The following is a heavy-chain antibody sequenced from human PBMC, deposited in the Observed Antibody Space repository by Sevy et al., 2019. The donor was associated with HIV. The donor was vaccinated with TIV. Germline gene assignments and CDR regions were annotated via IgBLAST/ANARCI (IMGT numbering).Heavy chain of an antibody. Sequence: SETLSLTCTVSGDSIDSNYWNWIRQPPGKGLEWIGYLYYSGVTNYNPSLKSRVTISVDTSKNQFSLKLRSVTAADTAFYYCARAPTAPNGMDVWGQGTTVTVSS. D-gene: IGHD1-1*01. J-gene: IGHJ6*02. V-gene: IGHV4-59*01. CDR3: ARAPTAPNGMDV. CDR2: LYYSGVT. CDR1: GDSIDSNY.